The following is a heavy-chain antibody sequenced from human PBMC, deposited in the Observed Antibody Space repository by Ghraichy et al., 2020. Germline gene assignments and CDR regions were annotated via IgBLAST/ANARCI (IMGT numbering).Heavy chain of an antibody. Sequence: LSLTCAVYGGSFSGYYWSWIRQPPGKGLEWIGEINHSGSTNYNPSLKSRVTISVDTSKNQFSLKLSSVTAADTAVYYCARGRSFGELLAEDNWFDPWGQGTLVTVSS. CDR2: INHSGST. D-gene: IGHD3-10*01. V-gene: IGHV4-34*01. CDR3: ARGRSFGELLAEDNWFDP. J-gene: IGHJ5*02. CDR1: GGSFSGYY.